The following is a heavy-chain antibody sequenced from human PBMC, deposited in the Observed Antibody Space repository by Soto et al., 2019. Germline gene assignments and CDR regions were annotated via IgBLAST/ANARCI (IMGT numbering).Heavy chain of an antibody. D-gene: IGHD2-21*02. CDR2: IDSAGRTT. J-gene: IGHJ4*02. Sequence: GGSLRLSCAASGFTFSSDWMHWFRQAPGKGLVWVSRIDSAGRTTTYADSAKGRFTISRDNSKNTLYLQMNGLRAEDTALYYCARWFTGGNFDYLDYWGQGTQVTVSS. V-gene: IGHV3-74*01. CDR1: GFTFSSDW. CDR3: ARWFTGGNFDYLDY.